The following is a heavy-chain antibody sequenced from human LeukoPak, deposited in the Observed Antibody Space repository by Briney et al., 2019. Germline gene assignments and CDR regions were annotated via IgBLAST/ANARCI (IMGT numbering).Heavy chain of an antibody. Sequence: ASVKVSCKASGYTFTGYYMHWVRQAPGQGLEWMGWINPNSGGTNYAQKFQGRVTMTRDTSISTAYMELSRLRSDDTAVYYCARPETSYYYDSSGNYRLGAFDIWGQGTMVTVSP. CDR3: ARPETSYYYDSSGNYRLGAFDI. CDR1: GYTFTGYY. J-gene: IGHJ3*02. CDR2: INPNSGGT. V-gene: IGHV1-2*02. D-gene: IGHD3-22*01.